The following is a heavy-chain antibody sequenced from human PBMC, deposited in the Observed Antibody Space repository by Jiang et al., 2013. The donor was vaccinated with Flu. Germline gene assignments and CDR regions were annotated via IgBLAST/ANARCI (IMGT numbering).Heavy chain of an antibody. CDR1: GGSISSSSYY. CDR3: ARHYGDCSAGSCYSVPFDY. V-gene: IGHV4-39*07. D-gene: IGHD2-15*01. CDR2: MHYSGST. J-gene: IGHJ4*02. Sequence: GSGLVKPSETLSLTCTVSGGSISSSSYYWGWIRQPPGKGLEWIGSMHYSGSTYYNPSLKSRVTISVDTSKNQFSLKLSSVTAADTAVYYCARHYGDCSAGSCYSVPFDYWGQGTLVTVSS.